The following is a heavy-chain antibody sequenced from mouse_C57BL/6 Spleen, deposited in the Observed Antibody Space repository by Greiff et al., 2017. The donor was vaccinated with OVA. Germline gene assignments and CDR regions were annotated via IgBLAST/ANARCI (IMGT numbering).Heavy chain of an antibody. Sequence: QVQLQQSGPELVKPGASVKISCKASGYAFSSSWMNWVKQRPGKGLEWIGRIYPGDGDTKYNGKFKGKATLTADKSSSTAYMQLSSLTSEDSAVYFCANKGEGYYGSSPWDYAMDYWGQGTSVTVSS. CDR3: ANKGEGYYGSSPWDYAMDY. J-gene: IGHJ4*01. D-gene: IGHD1-1*01. CDR2: IYPGDGDT. V-gene: IGHV1-82*01. CDR1: GYAFSSSW.